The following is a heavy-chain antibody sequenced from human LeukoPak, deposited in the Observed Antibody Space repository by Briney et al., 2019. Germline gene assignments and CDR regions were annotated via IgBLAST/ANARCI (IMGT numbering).Heavy chain of an antibody. CDR1: GFTLSSYW. D-gene: IGHD6-13*01. V-gene: IGHV3-7*01. J-gene: IGHJ4*02. CDR3: ARCGVGVAAAAANC. Sequence: GGSPRLSCAASGFTLSSYWMSWVRQAPGKGLEWVANIKQDGCAIYYVDSVKGRFTISRDNAKNSLYLQMNSLRAEDTAVYYCARCGVGVAAAAANCWGQGTLLTVSS. CDR2: IKQDGCAI.